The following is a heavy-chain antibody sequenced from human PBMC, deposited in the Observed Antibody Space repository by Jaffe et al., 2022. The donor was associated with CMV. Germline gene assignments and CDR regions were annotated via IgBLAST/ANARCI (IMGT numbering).Heavy chain of an antibody. V-gene: IGHV4-39*01. Sequence: QLQLQESGPGLVKPSETLSLTCTVSGGSISSSSYYWGWIRQPPGKGLEWIGSIYYSGSTYYNPSLKSRVTISVDTSKNQFSLKLSSVTAADTAVYYCARHAHQDYYDSSGFIDYWGQGTLVTVSS. D-gene: IGHD3-22*01. CDR2: IYYSGST. CDR1: GGSISSSSYY. J-gene: IGHJ4*02. CDR3: ARHAHQDYYDSSGFIDY.